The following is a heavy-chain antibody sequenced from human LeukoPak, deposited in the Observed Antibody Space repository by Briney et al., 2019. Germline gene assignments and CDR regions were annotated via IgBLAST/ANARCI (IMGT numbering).Heavy chain of an antibody. V-gene: IGHV1-69*05. Sequence: SVKVSCKASGGTFSSYAISWLRQAPGQGLEWMGRIIPIFGTANYAQKFQGRVTITTDESTSTAYMELSSLRSEDTAVYYCASSSSGSGLGKRVRFTTFDYWGQGTLVTVSS. D-gene: IGHD6-19*01. CDR3: ASSSSGSGLGKRVRFTTFDY. CDR1: GGTFSSYA. CDR2: IIPIFGTA. J-gene: IGHJ4*02.